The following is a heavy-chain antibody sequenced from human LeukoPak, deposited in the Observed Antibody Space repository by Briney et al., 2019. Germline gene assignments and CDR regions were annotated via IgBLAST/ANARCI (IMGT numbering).Heavy chain of an antibody. CDR1: GFTFSSYW. CDR2: IKQDGSEK. J-gene: IGHJ6*02. CDR3: ARVLRLWNYGMDV. V-gene: IGHV3-7*01. D-gene: IGHD3-16*01. Sequence: QPGGSLRLSCAASGFTFSSYWMSWVRQAPGKGLEWVANIKQDGSEKYYVGSVKGRFTISRDNAKNSLYLQMNSLRAEDTAVYYCARVLRLWNYGMDVWGQGTTVTVSS.